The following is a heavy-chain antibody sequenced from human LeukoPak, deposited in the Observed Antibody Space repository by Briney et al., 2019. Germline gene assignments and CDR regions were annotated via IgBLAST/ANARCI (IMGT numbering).Heavy chain of an antibody. CDR1: GFTFSNYA. CDR2: ISGSGDST. CDR3: AKEKQRIFDY. Sequence: GGSLRLSCAASGFTFSNYAMSLVRQAPGKGLEWVPGISGSGDSTYYGDSVQGRFTISRDNSKNTLYLQMNTLRAEDTAVYFCAKEKQRIFDYWGQGTLVTVSS. J-gene: IGHJ4*02. D-gene: IGHD2-15*01. V-gene: IGHV3-23*01.